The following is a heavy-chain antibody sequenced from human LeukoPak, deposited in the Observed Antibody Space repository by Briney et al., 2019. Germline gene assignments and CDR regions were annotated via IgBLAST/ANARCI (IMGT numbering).Heavy chain of an antibody. J-gene: IGHJ4*02. V-gene: IGHV3-53*01. CDR3: ASALTYDYVWGSTDY. CDR2: IYSGGST. D-gene: IGHD3-16*01. Sequence: GGSLTLSCAASGFTVSNNYMHWVRQAPGKGLEWVSVIYSGGSTYYADSVKGRFTISRDNSKNTLYLQMNSLRAEDTAVYYCASALTYDYVWGSTDYWGQGTLVTVSS. CDR1: GFTVSNNY.